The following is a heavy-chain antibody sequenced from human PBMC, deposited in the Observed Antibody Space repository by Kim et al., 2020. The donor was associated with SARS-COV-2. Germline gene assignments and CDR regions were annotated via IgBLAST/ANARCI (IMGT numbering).Heavy chain of an antibody. V-gene: IGHV3-9*01. CDR2: ISWNSGSI. CDR3: AKVAAAGNNYYYGMDV. CDR1: GFTFDDYA. D-gene: IGHD6-13*01. Sequence: LSLTCAASGFTFDDYAMHWVRQAPGKGLEWVSGISWNSGSIGYADSVKGRFTISRDNAKNSLYLQMNSLRAEDTALYYCAKVAAAGNNYYYGMDVWGQGTTVTVSS. J-gene: IGHJ6*02.